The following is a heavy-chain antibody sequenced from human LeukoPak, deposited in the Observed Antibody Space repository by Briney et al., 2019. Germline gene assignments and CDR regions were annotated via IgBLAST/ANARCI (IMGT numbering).Heavy chain of an antibody. CDR1: GGSISSHY. V-gene: IGHV4-59*11. D-gene: IGHD6-13*01. Sequence: SETLSLTCTVPGGSISSHYWSWIRQPPGKGLEWIGYIYYSGSTNYNPSLKSRVTISVDTSKNQFSLKLSSVTAADTAVYYCARGRFGVVAAAGPYFDYWGQGTLVTVSS. CDR2: IYYSGST. J-gene: IGHJ4*02. CDR3: ARGRFGVVAAAGPYFDY.